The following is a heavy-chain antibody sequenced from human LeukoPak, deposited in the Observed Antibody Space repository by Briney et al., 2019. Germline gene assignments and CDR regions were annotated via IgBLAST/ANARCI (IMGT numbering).Heavy chain of an antibody. CDR3: ASRGYSSGWSWTFYGMDV. CDR2: MNPNSGNT. CDR1: GYTFTSYD. Sequence: GASVKVSCKASGYTFTSYDINWVRQATGQGLEWMGWMNPNSGNTGYAQKFQGRVTMTRNTSISTAYMELSSLRSEDTAVYYCASRGYSSGWSWTFYGMDVWGQGTTVTVSS. J-gene: IGHJ6*02. D-gene: IGHD6-19*01. V-gene: IGHV1-8*01.